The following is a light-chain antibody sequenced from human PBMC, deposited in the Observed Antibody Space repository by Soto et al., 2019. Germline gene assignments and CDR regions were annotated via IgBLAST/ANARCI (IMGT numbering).Light chain of an antibody. CDR1: QRVNSNY. V-gene: IGKV3-20*01. Sequence: EIVLTQSPATLSLSPGERATLSSRASQRVNSNYVAWYHHKPGQAPRLLFYGASHRATGTPDRFSGSGSGTDFTLTISRLEPEDFAVYYCQQYGNSPQTFGQGTKVEI. J-gene: IGKJ1*01. CDR2: GAS. CDR3: QQYGNSPQT.